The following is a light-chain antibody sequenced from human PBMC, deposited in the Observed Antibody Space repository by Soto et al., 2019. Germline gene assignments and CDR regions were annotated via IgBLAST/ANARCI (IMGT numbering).Light chain of an antibody. J-gene: IGKJ3*01. CDR2: AAA. Sequence: DIQLPQSPSFLSASVGDRVTITCRASQGISSYLAWYQQEPGIAPKLLIYAAATLQSGVPSRFSGSGSGTEFTLTTSSLQPEDFATYYCQQLNSYPLTFGPGTKVDIK. V-gene: IGKV1-9*01. CDR3: QQLNSYPLT. CDR1: QGISSY.